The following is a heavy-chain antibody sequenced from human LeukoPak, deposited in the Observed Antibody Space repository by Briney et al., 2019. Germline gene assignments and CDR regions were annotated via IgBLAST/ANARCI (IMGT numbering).Heavy chain of an antibody. V-gene: IGHV4-61*09. Sequence: SQTLSLTCIVSRGSISSGSYSWSWIRQPAGKGLEWIGHIYTSGSTNYNPSLKSRVTISVDTSKNQFSLKLSSVTAADTAVYYCARGIVGATHYYFDYWGQGTLVTVSS. CDR3: ARGIVGATHYYFDY. J-gene: IGHJ4*02. CDR2: IYTSGST. CDR1: RGSISSGSYS. D-gene: IGHD1-26*01.